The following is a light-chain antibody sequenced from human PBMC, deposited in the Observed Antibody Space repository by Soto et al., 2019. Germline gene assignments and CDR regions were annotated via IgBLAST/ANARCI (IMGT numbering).Light chain of an antibody. J-gene: IGKJ1*01. CDR3: QQYNNWWT. Sequence: EIVMTQSPATLSVSPGERATLSCRASQSVSSNLAWYQQKPGQAPRLLIYGASTRATSIPARFSGSGSGTEFTLTISSLKSEDFAVYYCQQYNNWWTSGQGTKVEIK. CDR2: GAS. CDR1: QSVSSN. V-gene: IGKV3-15*01.